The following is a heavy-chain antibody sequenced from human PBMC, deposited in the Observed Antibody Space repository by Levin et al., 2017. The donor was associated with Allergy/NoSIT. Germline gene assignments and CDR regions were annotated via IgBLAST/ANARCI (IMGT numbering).Heavy chain of an antibody. CDR1: GGSISSSSYY. V-gene: IGHV4-39*01. D-gene: IGHD2-15*01. CDR3: AVLPYCSGGSCYSGRHWFDP. J-gene: IGHJ5*02. CDR2: IYYSGST. Sequence: SETLSLTCTVSGGSISSSSYYWGWIRQPPGKGLEWIGSIYYSGSTYYNPSLKSRVTISVDTSKNQFSLKLSSVTAADTAVYYCAVLPYCSGGSCYSGRHWFDPWGQGTLVTVSS.